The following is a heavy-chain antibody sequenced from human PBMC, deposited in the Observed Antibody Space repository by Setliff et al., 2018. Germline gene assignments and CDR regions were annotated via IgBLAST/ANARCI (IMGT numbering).Heavy chain of an antibody. CDR3: ARGGVAAAGRKGVFEY. CDR1: GYSFISYY. Sequence: ASVKVSCKTSGYSFISYYMYWLRQAPGQGPEWLGIINIGGGSASYAQKFQDRVTMTRDTSTSKVYLEVTSLTSDDTAVYYCARGGVAAAGRKGVFEYWGQGTLVTVSS. D-gene: IGHD6-13*01. J-gene: IGHJ4*02. CDR2: INIGGGSA. V-gene: IGHV1-46*01.